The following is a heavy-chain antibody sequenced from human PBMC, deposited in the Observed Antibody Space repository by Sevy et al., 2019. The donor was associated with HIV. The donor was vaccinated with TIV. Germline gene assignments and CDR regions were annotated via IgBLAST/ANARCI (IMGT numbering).Heavy chain of an antibody. CDR1: GFNFSIYG. Sequence: GGSLRPSCAASGFNFSIYGMHWVRQAPGKGLEWVALIWYDGSNKYYADSVKGRFTISRDNSKNTLSLQMNSLRAEDTAVYYCVRGRDYGNFDYWGQGTLVTVSS. CDR3: VRGRDYGNFDY. J-gene: IGHJ4*02. D-gene: IGHD4-17*01. V-gene: IGHV3-33*01. CDR2: IWYDGSNK.